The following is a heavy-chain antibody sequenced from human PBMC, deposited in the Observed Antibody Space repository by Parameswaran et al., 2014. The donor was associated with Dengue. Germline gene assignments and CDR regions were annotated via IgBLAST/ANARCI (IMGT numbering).Heavy chain of an antibody. CDR3: ARVDPLIWFGELLGPDY. J-gene: IGHJ4*02. CDR1: GFTFSSYW. V-gene: IGHV3-7*03. D-gene: IGHD3-10*01. Sequence: QAGGSLRLSCAASGFTFSSYWMSWVRQAPGKGLEWVANIKQDGSEKYYVDSVKGRFTISRDNAKNSLYLQMNSLRAEDTAVYYCARVDPLIWFGELLGPDYWGQGTLVTVSS. CDR2: IKQDGSEK.